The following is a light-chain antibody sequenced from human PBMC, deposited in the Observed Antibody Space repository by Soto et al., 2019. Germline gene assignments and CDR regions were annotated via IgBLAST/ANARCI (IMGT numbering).Light chain of an antibody. CDR2: GPS. CDR3: PQYGASLPVT. J-gene: IGKJ3*01. V-gene: IGKV3-20*01. CDR1: QTVTSSN. Sequence: EFVLTQSPDTLSLPPGERATLSCRASQTVTSSNVAWYQQKPGQAPRPLVYGPSTRATGVPDRFSGSGSGTDCTLTISRLAPEDFAVYYCPQYGASLPVTFGPGTKVEIK.